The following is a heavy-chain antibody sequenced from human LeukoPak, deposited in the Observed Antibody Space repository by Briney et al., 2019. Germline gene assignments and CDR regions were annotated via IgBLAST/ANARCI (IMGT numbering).Heavy chain of an antibody. J-gene: IGHJ4*02. CDR1: GFTFSSYA. CDR2: ISGSGGST. D-gene: IGHD3-10*01. CDR3: AKDREITMVRGGLRFDY. V-gene: IGHV3-23*01. Sequence: GGSLRLSCAAPGFTFSSYAMSWVRQAPGKGGEWVSAISGSGGSTNYAECVKGRLTISREKTKNTMYLQMNSLRAEDTAVYYCAKDREITMVRGGLRFDYWGQGTLVTVSS.